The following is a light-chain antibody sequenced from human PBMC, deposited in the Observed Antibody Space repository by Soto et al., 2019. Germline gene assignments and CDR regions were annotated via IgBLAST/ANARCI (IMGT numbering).Light chain of an antibody. CDR3: SSYTNSGTLVV. Sequence: QSVLTQPASVSGSPGQSITLSCTGTGSDIGAYDFVSWYQHHPNRAPKLLIYDVRHRPSGVSNRFSGSKSDNTASLTISGLQAEDEAHYYCSSYTNSGTLVVFGGGTQLTVL. CDR2: DVR. V-gene: IGLV2-14*03. J-gene: IGLJ2*01. CDR1: GSDIGAYDF.